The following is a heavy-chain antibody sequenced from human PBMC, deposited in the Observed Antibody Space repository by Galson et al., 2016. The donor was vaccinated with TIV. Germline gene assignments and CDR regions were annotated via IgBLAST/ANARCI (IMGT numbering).Heavy chain of an antibody. V-gene: IGHV4-59*13. D-gene: IGHD2-8*01. Sequence: SETLSLTCTVSGGSINSYYWTWVRQPPGKGLEWIGHVFYTGSADYNPSLKSRVTISLDTSKNQFSLKMRSVTAADSAVYYCARDKSDIDTIGYFYYYMDVWGRGTTVTVSS. CDR1: GGSINSYY. J-gene: IGHJ6*03. CDR3: ARDKSDIDTIGYFYYYMDV. CDR2: VFYTGSA.